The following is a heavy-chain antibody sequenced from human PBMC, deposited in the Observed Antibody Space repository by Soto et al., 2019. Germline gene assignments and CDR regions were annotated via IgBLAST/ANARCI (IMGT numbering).Heavy chain of an antibody. J-gene: IGHJ4*02. Sequence: ASVKVSCKASGYTFTGYYMHWVRQAPGQGLEWMGWINPTSGGTNYAQKFQCRVTMTRDTYISTAYMELSRLRCDATAVYYCAIGSSPDSPPGAFDYSGQGTRLTVSS. V-gene: IGHV1-2*02. CDR1: GYTFTGYY. CDR2: INPTSGGT. D-gene: IGHD3-10*01. CDR3: AIGSSPDSPPGAFDY.